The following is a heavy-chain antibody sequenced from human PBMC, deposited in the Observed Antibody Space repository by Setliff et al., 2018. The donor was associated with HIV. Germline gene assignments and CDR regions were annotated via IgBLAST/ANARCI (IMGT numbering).Heavy chain of an antibody. J-gene: IGHJ3*02. Sequence: NPSETLSLTCSVTGGSISSGYYYWSWIRQHPGKGLEWIGYIYCSGSSYYHPSLKSRVTISVDTSKNQFSVKLSSVTAADTAVYYCARVLNPSDAFDIWGQGTMVTVSS. CDR1: GGSISSGYYY. CDR3: ARVLNPSDAFDI. CDR2: IYCSGSS. V-gene: IGHV4-31*03.